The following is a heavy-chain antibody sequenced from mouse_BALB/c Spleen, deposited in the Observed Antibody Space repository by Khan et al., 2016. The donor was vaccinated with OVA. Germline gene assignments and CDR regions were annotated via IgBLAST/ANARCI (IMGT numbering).Heavy chain of an antibody. CDR3: ARDRYDYFDY. J-gene: IGHJ2*01. Sequence: QIQLVQSGPELKKPGETVKISCKASGYTFTDYSMHWVKQAPGKGLKWMGWINTETGEPTYADDFKGRFTFSLETSASTAYLQINNLKNEDTATYFCARDRYDYFDYWGQGTTLTVSS. D-gene: IGHD2-14*01. CDR2: INTETGEP. CDR1: GYTFTDYS. V-gene: IGHV9-2-1*01.